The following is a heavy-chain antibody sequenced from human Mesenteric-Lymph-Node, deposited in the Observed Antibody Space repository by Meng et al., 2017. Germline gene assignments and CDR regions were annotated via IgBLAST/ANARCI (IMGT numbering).Heavy chain of an antibody. J-gene: IGHJ4*02. V-gene: IGHV3-53*05. CDR2: IFSNGGT. D-gene: IGHD3-10*01. CDR1: GFSVSSYY. CDR3: VRDDGSAPYDS. Sequence: GESLKISCAASGFSVSSYYMSWVRQAPGKGLEWISVIFSNGGTYYADSVKGRFIISRDNSKNSLYLQMHSLRHEDTAVYYRVRDDGSAPYDSWGQGTLVTVSS.